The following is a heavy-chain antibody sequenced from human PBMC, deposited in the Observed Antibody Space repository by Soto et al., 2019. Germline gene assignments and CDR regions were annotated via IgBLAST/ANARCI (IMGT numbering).Heavy chain of an antibody. Sequence: PGGSLRLSCAASGFTFSSYAMSWVRQAPGKGLEWVSAMSGSGGSTYYADSVKGRFTISRDNSKNTLYLQMNSRRADDTAVYYCANAPGGISNRELDGTLGYWGQGTLVTVSS. J-gene: IGHJ4*02. V-gene: IGHV3-23*01. CDR1: GFTFSSYA. CDR2: MSGSGGST. CDR3: ANAPGGISNRELDGTLGY. D-gene: IGHD1-1*01.